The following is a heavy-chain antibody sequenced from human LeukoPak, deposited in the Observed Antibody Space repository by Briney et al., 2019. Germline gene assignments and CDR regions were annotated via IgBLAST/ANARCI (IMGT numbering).Heavy chain of an antibody. CDR1: GGSISSGGYY. CDR2: IYYSGST. D-gene: IGHD4-23*01. J-gene: IGHJ4*02. Sequence: PSETLSLTCTVSGGSISSGGYYWSWIRQHPGKGLEWIGYIYYSGSTYYNPSLKSRLTISVDTSKNQFSLKLSSVTAADTAVYYCARTTVVAKYFDYWGQGTLVTVSS. V-gene: IGHV4-31*03. CDR3: ARTTVVAKYFDY.